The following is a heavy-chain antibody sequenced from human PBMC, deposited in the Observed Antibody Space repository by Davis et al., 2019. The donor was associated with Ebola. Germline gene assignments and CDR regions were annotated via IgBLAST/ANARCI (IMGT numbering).Heavy chain of an antibody. V-gene: IGHV3-48*01. Sequence: PGGSLRLSCAASGFTFSSYSMNWVRQAPGKGLEWVSYISSSSSTIYYADSVKGRFTISRDNAKNSLYLQMNSLRAEDTAVYYCARDTPQPVRYFDYWGQGTLVTVSS. CDR2: ISSSSSTI. J-gene: IGHJ4*02. CDR3: ARDTPQPVRYFDY. D-gene: IGHD2-2*01. CDR1: GFTFSSYS.